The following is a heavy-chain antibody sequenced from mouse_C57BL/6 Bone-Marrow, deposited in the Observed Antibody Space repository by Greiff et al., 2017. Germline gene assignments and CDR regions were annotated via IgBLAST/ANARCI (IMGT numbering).Heavy chain of an antibody. D-gene: IGHD1-1*01. CDR1: GFTFSDYG. CDR3: ARQITTVVGDYYFDY. CDR2: ISNLAYSI. Sequence: EVKLVESGGGSVQPGGSLKLSCAASGFTFSDYGMAWVRQAPRKGPEWVAFISNLAYSIYYADTVTGRFTISRENAKNTLYLEMSSLRSEDTAMYYCARQITTVVGDYYFDYWGQGTTLTVSS. J-gene: IGHJ2*01. V-gene: IGHV5-15*04.